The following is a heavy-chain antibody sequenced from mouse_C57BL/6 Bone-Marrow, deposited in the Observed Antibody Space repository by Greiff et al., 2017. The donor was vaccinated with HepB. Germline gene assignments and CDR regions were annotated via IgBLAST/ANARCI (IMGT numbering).Heavy chain of an antibody. V-gene: IGHV5-6*01. CDR1: GFTFSSYG. J-gene: IGHJ2*01. D-gene: IGHD1-1*01. CDR3: ARHYYGSSYFDY. CDR2: ISSGGSYP. Sequence: EVKVVESGGDLVKPGGSLKLSCAASGFTFSSYGMSWVRQTPDKRLEWVATISSGGSYPYYPDSVKGRFTISRDNAKNTLYLQMSSLKSEDTAMYYCARHYYGSSYFDYWGQGTTLTVSS.